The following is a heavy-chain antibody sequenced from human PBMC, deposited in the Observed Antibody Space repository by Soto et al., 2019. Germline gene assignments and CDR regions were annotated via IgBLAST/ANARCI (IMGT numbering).Heavy chain of an antibody. V-gene: IGHV1-3*01. J-gene: IGHJ6*02. D-gene: IGHD6-13*01. CDR2: INAGNGNT. CDR1: GYTFTSYA. Sequence: ASVKVSCKASGYTFTSYAMHWVRQAPGQRLEWMGWINAGNGNTKYSQKFQGRVTITRDTSASTAYMELRSLRSDDTAVYYCARGWAAAGTDYCYGMDVWGQGTTVTVSS. CDR3: ARGWAAAGTDYCYGMDV.